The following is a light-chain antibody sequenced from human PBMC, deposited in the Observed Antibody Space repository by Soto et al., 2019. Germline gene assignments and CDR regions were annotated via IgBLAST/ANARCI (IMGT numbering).Light chain of an antibody. V-gene: IGKV3-11*01. J-gene: IGKJ1*01. CDR2: DAS. Sequence: EIVLTQSPATLSLSPGERATLSCRASQNVRSYLAWYQQKPGQAPRLLIHDASSRATGIPDRFSGSGSGTDFTLTISSLEPEDSAVYYCQQYNSYSWTFGQGTKVEIK. CDR1: QNVRSY. CDR3: QQYNSYSWT.